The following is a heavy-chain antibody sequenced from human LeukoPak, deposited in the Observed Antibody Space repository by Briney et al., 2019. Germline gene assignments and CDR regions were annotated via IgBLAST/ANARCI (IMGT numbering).Heavy chain of an antibody. CDR3: ARGITMVRGAAPGGMDV. CDR1: GFTFSSYA. D-gene: IGHD3-10*01. V-gene: IGHV3-23*01. J-gene: IGHJ6*02. CDR2: ISGSGGST. Sequence: GGSLRLSCAASGFTFSSYAMSWVRQAPGKGLEWVSAISGSGGSTYYADSVKGRFTISRDNSKNTLYLQMNSLRAEDTAVYYCARGITMVRGAAPGGMDVWGQGTTVTVSS.